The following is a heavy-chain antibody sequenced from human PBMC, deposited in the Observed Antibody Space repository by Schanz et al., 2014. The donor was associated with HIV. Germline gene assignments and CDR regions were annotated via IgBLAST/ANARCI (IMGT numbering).Heavy chain of an antibody. CDR2: INHSGST. D-gene: IGHD3-10*01. CDR3: ARVIGGSGSYWPFDY. V-gene: IGHV4-34*01. J-gene: IGHJ4*02. Sequence: QVQLQQWGAGLLKPSETLSLTCAVYGGSFSGYYWTWIRQPPGKGLEWIGEINHSGSTDYNPSLKSRVTISGDTSKNQFYLKLRSVTATDTAVYYCARVIGGSGSYWPFDYWGQGALVTVSS. CDR1: GGSFSGYY.